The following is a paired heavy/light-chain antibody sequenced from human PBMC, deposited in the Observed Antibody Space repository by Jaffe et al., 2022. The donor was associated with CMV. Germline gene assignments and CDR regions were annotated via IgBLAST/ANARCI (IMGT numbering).Light chain of an antibody. J-gene: IGKJ1*01. CDR1: QGISSY. Sequence: VIWMTQSPSLLSASTGDRVTISCRMSQGISSYLAWYQQKPGKAPELLIYAASTLQSGVPSRFSGSGSGTDFTLTISCLQSEDFATYYCQQYYSFPWTFGQGTKVEIK. V-gene: IGKV1D-8*01. CDR2: AAS. CDR3: QQYYSFPWT.
Heavy chain of an antibody. D-gene: IGHD1-26*01. CDR2: IWYDGSNK. J-gene: IGHJ6*02. Sequence: QVQLVESGGGVVQPGRSLRLSCAASGFTFSSYGMHWVRQAPGKGLEWVAVIWYDGSNKYYADSVKGRFTISRDNSKNTLYLQMNSLRAEDTAVYYCARGAVAVGELPGDYYYGMDVWGQGTTVTVSS. V-gene: IGHV3-33*01. CDR3: ARGAVAVGELPGDYYYGMDV. CDR1: GFTFSSYG.